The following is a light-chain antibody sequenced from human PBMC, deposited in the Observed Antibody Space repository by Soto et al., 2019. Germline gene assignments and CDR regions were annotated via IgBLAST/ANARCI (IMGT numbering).Light chain of an antibody. Sequence: QSVLTQPPSVSGAPGQRVTISCTGSSSNIGAGYDVHWYQQLPGTAPKLLIYGNSNRPSGVPDRFSGSKSGTSASLAITGLQASAAADYYFQSYDSSLSGSVFGGGTKLTVL. CDR2: GNS. CDR1: SSNIGAGYD. V-gene: IGLV1-40*01. CDR3: QSYDSSLSGSV. J-gene: IGLJ3*02.